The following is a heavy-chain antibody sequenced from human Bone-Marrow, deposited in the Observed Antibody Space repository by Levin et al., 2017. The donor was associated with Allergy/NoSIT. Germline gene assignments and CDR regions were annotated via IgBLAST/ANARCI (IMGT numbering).Heavy chain of an antibody. CDR3: AIGPAGASYYDY. J-gene: IGHJ4*02. V-gene: IGHV1-3*04. Sequence: GASVKVSCKASGHIFTNYGLGWVRQAPGQSLEWMGWINTGSGGTKYSQRFQGRVTFTRDTSASTAYMDLNSLISEDTAVYYCAIGPAGASYYDYWGRGTQVIVSS. CDR1: GHIFTNYG. CDR2: INTGSGGT. D-gene: IGHD1-26*01.